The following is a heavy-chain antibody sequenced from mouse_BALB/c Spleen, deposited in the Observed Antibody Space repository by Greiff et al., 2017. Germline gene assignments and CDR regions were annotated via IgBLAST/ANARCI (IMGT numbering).Heavy chain of an antibody. D-gene: IGHD2-4*01. CDR2: ISNGGGST. J-gene: IGHJ2*01. CDR1: GFTFSSYT. Sequence: EVQLVESGGGLVQPGGSLKLSCAASGFTFSSYTMSWVRQTPEKRLEWVAYISNGGGSTYYPDTVKGRFTISRDNAKNTLYLQMSSLKSEDTAMYYCARQGYDYDGGPRRYYFDYWGQGTTLTVSS. V-gene: IGHV5-12-2*01. CDR3: ARQGYDYDGGPRRYYFDY.